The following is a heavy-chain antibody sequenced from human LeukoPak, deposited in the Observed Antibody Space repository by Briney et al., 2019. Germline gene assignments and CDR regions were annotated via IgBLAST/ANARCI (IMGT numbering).Heavy chain of an antibody. D-gene: IGHD3-10*01. J-gene: IGHJ5*02. CDR3: ARLRVRGVITLGWFDP. Sequence: SETLSLTCAVYGGSFSGYYWSWIRQPPGKGLEWIGEINHSGSTNYNPSLKSRVTISVDTSKNQFSLKLSSVTAADTAVYYCARLRVRGVITLGWFDPWGQGTLVTVSS. V-gene: IGHV4-34*01. CDR2: INHSGST. CDR1: GGSFSGYY.